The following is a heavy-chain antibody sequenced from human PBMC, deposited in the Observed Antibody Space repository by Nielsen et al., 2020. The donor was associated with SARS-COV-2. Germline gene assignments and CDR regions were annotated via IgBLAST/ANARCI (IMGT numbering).Heavy chain of an antibody. CDR3: ARDAHGILTGRGWFDP. D-gene: IGHD3-9*01. V-gene: IGHV3-21*01. J-gene: IGHJ5*02. CDR2: ISGRSTKI. Sequence: GESLKISCAASGFTFSTSTMSWVRQAPGKGLEWISSISGRSTKIYYADSVKGRFTISRDNAKESLFLQMNSLRAEDTAVYYCARDAHGILTGRGWFDPWGQGTLVTVSS. CDR1: GFTFSTST.